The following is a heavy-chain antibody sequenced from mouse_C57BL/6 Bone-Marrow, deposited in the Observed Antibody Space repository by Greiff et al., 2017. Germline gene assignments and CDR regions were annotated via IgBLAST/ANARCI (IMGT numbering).Heavy chain of an antibody. CDR1: GYTFTDYY. D-gene: IGHD2-1*01. Sequence: EVQLQQSGPVLVKPGASVKMSCKASGYTFTDYYMNWVKQSHGKSLEWIGVINPYNGGTNYNQKFKGKATLTVAKSSSTAYMELNSLTSEDSAVYCGARTDGNYVWFAYWGQGTLVTVSA. CDR2: INPYNGGT. V-gene: IGHV1-19*01. J-gene: IGHJ3*01. CDR3: ARTDGNYVWFAY.